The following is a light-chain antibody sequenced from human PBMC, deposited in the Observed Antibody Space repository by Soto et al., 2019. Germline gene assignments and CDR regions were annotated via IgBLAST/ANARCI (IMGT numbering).Light chain of an antibody. CDR3: QQSGRP. Sequence: DIGLTQSPATLSFSPGERATLSCRASQSLTSDYLAWYQQKPGQTPRLLIHGASSRATGIPDRFSGSGSGTDFTLTISRLEPEDSAVYYCQQSGRPFGQGTKVAIK. CDR2: GAS. V-gene: IGKV3-20*01. CDR1: QSLTSDY. J-gene: IGKJ1*01.